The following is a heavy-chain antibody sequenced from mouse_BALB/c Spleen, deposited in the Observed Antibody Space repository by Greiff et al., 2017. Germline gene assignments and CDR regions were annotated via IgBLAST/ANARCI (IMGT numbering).Heavy chain of an antibody. CDR2: IWAGGST. CDR3: ARDESGYYVAY. V-gene: IGHV2-9*02. CDR1: GFSLTSYG. D-gene: IGHD2-3*01. J-gene: IGHJ3*01. Sequence: VQLKESGPGLVAPSQSLSITCTVSGFSLTSYGVHWVRQPPGKGLEWLGVIWAGGSTNYNSALMSRLSISKDNSKSQVFLKMNSLQTDDTAMYYCARDESGYYVAYWGQGTLVTVSA.